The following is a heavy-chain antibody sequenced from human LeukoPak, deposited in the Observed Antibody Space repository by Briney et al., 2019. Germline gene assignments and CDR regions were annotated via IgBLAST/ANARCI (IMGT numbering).Heavy chain of an antibody. Sequence: ASVKVSCKASGYTFTSYAMNWVRQAPGQGLEWTGWISAYNGNTNYAQKFQGRVTITADESTSTAYMELSSLRSEDTAVYYCASPEGDGYKIQLDAFDIWGQGTMVTVSS. CDR1: GYTFTSYA. CDR3: ASPEGDGYKIQLDAFDI. V-gene: IGHV1-18*01. D-gene: IGHD5-24*01. J-gene: IGHJ3*02. CDR2: ISAYNGNT.